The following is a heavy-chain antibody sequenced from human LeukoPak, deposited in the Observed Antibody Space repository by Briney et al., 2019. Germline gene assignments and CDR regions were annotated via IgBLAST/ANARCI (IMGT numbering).Heavy chain of an antibody. CDR2: MNPNSGNT. CDR3: ARENYDFWSGYLLMDV. V-gene: IGHV1-8*02. J-gene: IGHJ6*02. D-gene: IGHD3-3*01. Sequence: GASVKVSCKASGGTFSSYAISWVRQAPGQGLEWMGWMNPNSGNTGYAQKFQGRVTMTRNTSISTAYMELSSLRSEDTAVYYCARENYDFWSGYLLMDVWGQGTTVTVSS. CDR1: GGTFSSYA.